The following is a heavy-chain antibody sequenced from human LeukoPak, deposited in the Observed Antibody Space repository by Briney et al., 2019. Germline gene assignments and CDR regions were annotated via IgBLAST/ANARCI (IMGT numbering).Heavy chain of an antibody. Sequence: SETLSLTCAAYGGSFCGYYWSWIRQPPGKGLEWIAEINHSVNTNYIPSLKSRVTISVATSKNQFSRKLSSVTASDTAVYYCARGPMILRYFVQYYYMDVWGKGTTVTVSS. CDR2: INHSVNT. D-gene: IGHD3-9*01. CDR1: GGSFCGYY. J-gene: IGHJ6*03. V-gene: IGHV4-34*01. CDR3: ARGPMILRYFVQYYYMDV.